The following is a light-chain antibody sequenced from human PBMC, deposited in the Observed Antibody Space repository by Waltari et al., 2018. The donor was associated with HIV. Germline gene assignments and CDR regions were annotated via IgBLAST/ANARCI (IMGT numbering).Light chain of an antibody. J-gene: IGKJ3*01. CDR2: LGS. V-gene: IGKV2-28*01. CDR1: QSLLHRNGYNY. Sequence: DIVLTQSPLFLPVTPGEPASISCRSSQSLLHRNGYNYLDWYLQKPGQSPQLLIYLGSDRASGVPDRFSGSGSGTDFTLKISRVEAEDVGIYYCMQALETPLTFGPGTKVDIK. CDR3: MQALETPLT.